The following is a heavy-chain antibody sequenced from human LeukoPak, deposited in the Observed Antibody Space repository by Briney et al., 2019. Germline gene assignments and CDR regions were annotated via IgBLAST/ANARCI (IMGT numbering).Heavy chain of an antibody. D-gene: IGHD1-20*01. CDR3: ARDRPGITGTDSYYYMDV. CDR1: GGSISSDY. V-gene: IGHV4-4*07. J-gene: IGHJ6*03. Sequence: SETLSLTCTVSGGSISSDYWSWIRQPAGKGLEWIGRIYTSGSTNYNPSLKSRVTMSVDTSKNQFSLKLSSVTAADTAVYYCARDRPGITGTDSYYYMDVWGKGTTVTVSS. CDR2: IYTSGST.